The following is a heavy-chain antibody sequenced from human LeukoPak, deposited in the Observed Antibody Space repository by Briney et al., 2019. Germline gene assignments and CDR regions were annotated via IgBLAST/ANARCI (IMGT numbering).Heavy chain of an antibody. CDR2: IYYSGST. V-gene: IGHV4-39*07. CDR3: ARSAVDYGGNWYYFDY. J-gene: IGHJ4*02. D-gene: IGHD4-23*01. CDR1: GGSISSSSYY. Sequence: PSETLFLACTVSGGSISSSSYYWGWIRQPPGKGLEWIGSIYYSGSTYYNPSLKSRVTISVDTSKNQFSLKLSSVTAADTAVYYCARSAVDYGGNWYYFDYWGQGTLVTVSS.